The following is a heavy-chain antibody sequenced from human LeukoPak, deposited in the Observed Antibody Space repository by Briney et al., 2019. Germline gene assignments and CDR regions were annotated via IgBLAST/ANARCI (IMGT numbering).Heavy chain of an antibody. CDR3: ARGGGGYSYGSDY. D-gene: IGHD5-18*01. V-gene: IGHV1-2*02. CDR1: GYTFNAYY. Sequence: GSVKVSCKAPGYTFNAYYMHGVRQAPGQGREWMGWINAIGGAPTYAQKFQGRLTTTMDTSITTAYIDLTRLRPGDTAVYYCARGGGGYSYGSDYWGQGTLVTVSS. CDR2: INAIGGAP. J-gene: IGHJ4*02.